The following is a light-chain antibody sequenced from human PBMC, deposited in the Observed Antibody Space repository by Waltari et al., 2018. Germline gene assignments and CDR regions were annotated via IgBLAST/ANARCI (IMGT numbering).Light chain of an antibody. CDR1: QSLVHSDGNTY. CDR2: KVY. CDR3: MQGTYWPYT. V-gene: IGKV2-30*02. J-gene: IGKJ2*01. Sequence: DVVMTQSTLSLPVTLGQPASISCLSSQSLVHSDGNTYLMWFHQRRGQSPRRLIYKVYNRESGVPDRCRGRCSDTVFTLKISRVDAEDVVFYYCMQGTYWPYTFGQGTRLDSK.